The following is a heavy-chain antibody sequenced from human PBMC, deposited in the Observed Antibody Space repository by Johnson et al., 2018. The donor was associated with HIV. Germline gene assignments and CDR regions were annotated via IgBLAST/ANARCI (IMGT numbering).Heavy chain of an antibody. V-gene: IGHV3-30*03. Sequence: VQLVESGGGVVQPGRSLRLSCAASGFTFSSYGMHWVRQAPGKGLEWVAVISYDGSNKYNADSVKGRFTISRDISKNTLYLQMNSLRAEDTAVYYCARESTATRGDAFDIWGQGTMVTVSS. D-gene: IGHD4-17*01. CDR2: ISYDGSNK. CDR3: ARESTATRGDAFDI. J-gene: IGHJ3*02. CDR1: GFTFSSYG.